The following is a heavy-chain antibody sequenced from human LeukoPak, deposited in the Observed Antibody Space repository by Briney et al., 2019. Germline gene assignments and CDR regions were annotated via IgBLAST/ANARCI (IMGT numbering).Heavy chain of an antibody. D-gene: IGHD6-19*01. CDR2: IGGSGTST. V-gene: IGHV3-23*01. CDR3: AKTDRAYIAVAGTVGFDY. Sequence: GGSLRLSCAASGFTFSSYAMNWVRQAPGKGLEWVSGIGGSGTSTYYADSVKGRFTISRDNSKNTLYLQMNSLRAEDTAVYYCAKTDRAYIAVAGTVGFDYWGQGTLVTVSS. J-gene: IGHJ4*02. CDR1: GFTFSSYA.